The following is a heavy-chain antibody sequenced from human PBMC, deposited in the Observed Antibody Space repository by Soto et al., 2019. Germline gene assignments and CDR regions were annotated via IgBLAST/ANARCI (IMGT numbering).Heavy chain of an antibody. J-gene: IGHJ5*02. CDR1: GFSLSTSGVC. CDR3: AHRLDRGWFDP. Sequence: GSTQVNPTQTLTLTCTLSGFSLSTSGVCVGWIRQPPGKALEGLALIYWDDDKRYSPSLKSRPTITKDTSKNQVDLTMTNMDPVDTAPDYCAHRLDRGWFDPWGQGTLGIVSS. CDR2: IYWDDDK. V-gene: IGHV2-5*02. D-gene: IGHD3-22*01.